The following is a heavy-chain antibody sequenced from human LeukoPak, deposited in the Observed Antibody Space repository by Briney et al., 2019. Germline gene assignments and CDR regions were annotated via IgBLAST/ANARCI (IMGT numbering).Heavy chain of an antibody. D-gene: IGHD3-3*01. CDR1: GFTFSSYA. J-gene: IGHJ3*02. V-gene: IGHV3-30-3*01. CDR2: ISYDGNNK. Sequence: GGTLRLSCAASGFTFSSYAIHWVRQAPGRGLEWVAVISYDGNNKYYTDSVKGRFTISRDSSKNTLYLQMNSLRDEDTAVYYCAREGENHVTIFGVADAFDIWGQGTMVTVSS. CDR3: AREGENHVTIFGVADAFDI.